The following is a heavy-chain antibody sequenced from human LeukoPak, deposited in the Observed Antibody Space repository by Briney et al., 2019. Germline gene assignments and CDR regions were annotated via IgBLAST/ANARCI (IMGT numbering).Heavy chain of an antibody. D-gene: IGHD3-3*01. CDR3: AITPWYYDFWSGSGYYYYMDV. CDR2: IYYSGST. J-gene: IGHJ6*03. V-gene: IGHV4-39*01. CDR1: GGSISSSSYY. Sequence: SETLSLTCTVSGGSISSSSYYWGWIRQPPGKGLEWIGSIYYSGSTYYNPSLKSRVTISVDTSKNQFSLKLSSVTAADTAVYYCAITPWYYDFWSGSGYYYYMDVWGKGTTVTVSS.